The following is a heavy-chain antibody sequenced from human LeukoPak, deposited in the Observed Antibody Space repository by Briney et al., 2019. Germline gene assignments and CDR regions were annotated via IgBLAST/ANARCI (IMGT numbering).Heavy chain of an antibody. Sequence: GGSLRLSCAASGFSTRLYSMGWVRQAPGKGLEWVSYIGSTTTYADSVKGRFTISRDNAKNSLYLQMNSLRAEDTAVYYCEGAWSWGQGTLVTVSS. V-gene: IGHV3-48*01. CDR1: GFSTRLYS. CDR2: IGSTTT. J-gene: IGHJ5*02. D-gene: IGHD6-19*01. CDR3: EGAWS.